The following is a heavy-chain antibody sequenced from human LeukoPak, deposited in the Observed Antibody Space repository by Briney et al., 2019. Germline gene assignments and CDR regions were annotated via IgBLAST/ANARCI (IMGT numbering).Heavy chain of an antibody. D-gene: IGHD5/OR15-5a*01. CDR3: ARASRSSVWFDY. CDR2: INPNSGGT. CDR1: GYTFTGYY. V-gene: IGHV1-2*04. Sequence: GASVTVSCKASGYTFTGYYMHWVRQAPGQGLEWMGWINPNSGGTNYAQKFQGWVTMTRDTSISTAYMELSRLRSDDTAVYYRARASRSSVWFDYWGQGTLVTVSS. J-gene: IGHJ4*02.